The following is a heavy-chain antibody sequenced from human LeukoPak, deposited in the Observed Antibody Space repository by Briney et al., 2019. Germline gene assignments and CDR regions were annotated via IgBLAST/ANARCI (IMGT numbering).Heavy chain of an antibody. J-gene: IGHJ6*02. V-gene: IGHV1-18*01. Sequence: GASVTVSCKASGYTFTSYGISWVRQAPGQGLEWMGWISAYNGNTNYAQKLQGRVTMTTDTSTSTAYMELRSLRSDDTAVYYCARDGVVVVAATRYYYYGMDVWGQGTTVTVSS. CDR1: GYTFTSYG. CDR3: ARDGVVVVAATRYYYYGMDV. D-gene: IGHD2-15*01. CDR2: ISAYNGNT.